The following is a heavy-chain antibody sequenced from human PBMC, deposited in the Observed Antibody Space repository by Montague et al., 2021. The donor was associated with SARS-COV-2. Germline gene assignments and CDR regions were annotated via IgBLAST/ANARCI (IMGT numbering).Heavy chain of an antibody. Sequence: SLRLSCAASGFTFSSYDMHWVRQAPGEGLEWVAVIWYDGSNQYYGDSVKGRFTISRDNSKNTLYLQMNSLRAEDTAVYYCAREYSAPRWFGEYNRYGMDVWGQGTTVTVS. CDR2: IWYDGSNQ. CDR1: GFTFSSYD. D-gene: IGHD3-10*01. CDR3: AREYSAPRWFGEYNRYGMDV. J-gene: IGHJ6*02. V-gene: IGHV3-33*08.